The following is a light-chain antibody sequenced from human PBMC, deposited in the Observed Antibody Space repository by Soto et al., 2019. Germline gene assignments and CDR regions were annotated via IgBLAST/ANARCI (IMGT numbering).Light chain of an antibody. Sequence: EIVMTQFRSAQRRARGESGSLCWRSSQSVNRNLAWYQQKPGQAPRLLIFGPSTRATCVPGRFSGSGSGTEFTLTIRSLQSEDFAVYSCQPYNNWPQTFGQGTKV. CDR3: QPYNNWPQT. CDR2: GPS. CDR1: QSVNRN. V-gene: IGKV3-15*01. J-gene: IGKJ1*01.